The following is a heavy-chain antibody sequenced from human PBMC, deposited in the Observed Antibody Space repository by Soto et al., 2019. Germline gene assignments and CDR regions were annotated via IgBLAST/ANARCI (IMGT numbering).Heavy chain of an antibody. J-gene: IGHJ5*02. CDR1: GGSISSGGYY. V-gene: IGHV4-31*03. CDR3: ARSNGSGSFWFLTNWFDP. Sequence: SETLSLTCTVSGGSISSGGYYWSWIRQHTGKGLEWIGYIYYSGSTYYNPSIKRRATISVDTYKNQFSLKLSCVTAADTAVYYFARSNGSGSFWFLTNWFDPWGQGTLVTVYS. D-gene: IGHD3-10*01. CDR2: IYYSGST.